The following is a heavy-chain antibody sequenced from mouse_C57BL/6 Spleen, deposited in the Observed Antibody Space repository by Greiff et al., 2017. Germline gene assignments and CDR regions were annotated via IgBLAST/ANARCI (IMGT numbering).Heavy chain of an antibody. Sequence: VQLQQSGAELARPGASVKMSCKASGYTFTSYTMHWVKQRPGQGLEWIGYINPSSGYTKYNQKFKDKATLTADKSSSTAYMQLSSLTSEDSAVYYCARGGTNYAMDYWGQGTSVTVSS. D-gene: IGHD3-3*01. CDR2: INPSSGYT. J-gene: IGHJ4*01. V-gene: IGHV1-4*01. CDR1: GYTFTSYT. CDR3: ARGGTNYAMDY.